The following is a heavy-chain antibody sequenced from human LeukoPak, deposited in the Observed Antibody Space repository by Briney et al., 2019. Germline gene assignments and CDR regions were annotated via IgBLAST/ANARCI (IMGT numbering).Heavy chain of an antibody. CDR3: AREGFGYFDWIEYYFDY. D-gene: IGHD3-9*01. J-gene: IGHJ4*02. Sequence: GGSLRLSCAASGFTFSSYSMNWVRQAPGKGLEWVSSISSSSSYIYYADSVKGRFTISRDNAKNSLYLQMNSLRAEDTAVYYCAREGFGYFDWIEYYFDYWGQGTLVTVSS. CDR1: GFTFSSYS. CDR2: ISSSSSYI. V-gene: IGHV3-21*01.